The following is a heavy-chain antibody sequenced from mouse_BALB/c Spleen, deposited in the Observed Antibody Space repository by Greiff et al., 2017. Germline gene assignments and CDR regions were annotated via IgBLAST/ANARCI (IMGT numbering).Heavy chain of an antibody. CDR1: GYSFTGYF. V-gene: IGHV1-37*01. J-gene: IGHJ3*01. CDR2: INPYNGDT. CDR3: RTGTTGTGFAY. D-gene: IGHD1-2*01. Sequence: EVKLQESGPELVKPGASVKISCKASGYSFTGYFMNWVKQSHGKSLEWIGRINPYNGDTFYNQKFKGKATLTLDKSSSTAHMEILCLTSEDSAVFSCRTGTTGTGFAYWGEGTLVTVSA.